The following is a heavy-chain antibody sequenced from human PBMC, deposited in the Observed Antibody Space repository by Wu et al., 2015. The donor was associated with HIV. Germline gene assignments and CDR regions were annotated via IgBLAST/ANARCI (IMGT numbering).Heavy chain of an antibody. J-gene: IGHJ4*02. CDR3: ANGDSSSYYFDY. Sequence: QVQLVQSEAEVKKPGSSVKVSCKGSGGTFSRNAISWVRQAPGQGLEWMGGIIPFFGIANYAQNFQGRVTLTTDESTNTAYMELSSLRSEDTAIYYCANGDSSSYYFDYWGQGTLVTVSS. CDR2: IIPFFGIA. CDR1: GGTFSRNA. D-gene: IGHD6-13*01. V-gene: IGHV1-69*05.